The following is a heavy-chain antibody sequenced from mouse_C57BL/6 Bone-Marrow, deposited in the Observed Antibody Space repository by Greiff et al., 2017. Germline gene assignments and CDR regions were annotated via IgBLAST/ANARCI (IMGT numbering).Heavy chain of an antibody. CDR1: GYTFTSYW. CDR3: AREDGSSNYAMDY. J-gene: IGHJ4*01. CDR2: IYPGSGST. Sequence: QVQLQQPGAELVKPGASVKMSCKASGYTFTSYWITWVKQRPGQGLEWIGDIYPGSGSTNYNEKFKSKATLTVDTSSSTAYMQLSSLTSEDSAVYYCAREDGSSNYAMDYWGQGTSVTVSS. D-gene: IGHD1-1*01. V-gene: IGHV1-55*01.